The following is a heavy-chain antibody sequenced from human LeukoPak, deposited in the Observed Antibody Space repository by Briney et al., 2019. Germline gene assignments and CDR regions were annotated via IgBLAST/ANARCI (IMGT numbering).Heavy chain of an antibody. Sequence: PSQTLSLTCTVSGGSISIGGYYWSWIRQHPGKGLEWIGYIYYSGSTYYNPSLKSRVTISVDTSKNQFSLKLSSVTAADTAVYYCARGLGDEPDGHYDILTGYRAGFDYWGQGTLVTVSS. CDR3: ARGLGDEPDGHYDILTGYRAGFDY. D-gene: IGHD3-9*01. J-gene: IGHJ4*02. V-gene: IGHV4-31*03. CDR2: IYYSGST. CDR1: GGSISIGGYY.